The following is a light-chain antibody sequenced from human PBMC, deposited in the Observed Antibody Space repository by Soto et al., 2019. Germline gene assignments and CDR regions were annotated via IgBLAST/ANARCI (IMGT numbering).Light chain of an antibody. Sequence: EIVLTQSPGTLSLSPGETATLSCRASENIYSNVAWYQQRPGQAPRLLIYRASTRATGIPARFSGSGSGTEFTLTISSLQSEDFTVYSCLQYHNLWAFGQGTKVDIK. J-gene: IGKJ1*01. CDR1: ENIYSN. CDR2: RAS. V-gene: IGKV3-15*01. CDR3: LQYHNLWA.